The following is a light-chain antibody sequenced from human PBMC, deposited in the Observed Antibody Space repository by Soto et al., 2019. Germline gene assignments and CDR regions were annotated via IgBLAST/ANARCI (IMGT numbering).Light chain of an antibody. J-gene: IGKJ5*01. CDR2: DAS. CDR3: QEYDDSPPIT. V-gene: IGKV3-20*01. Sequence: EIVLTQSPATLSLSPGERATLSFWASQSVRSGRLAWYQQKPGQAPRLVIFDASNRASGIPVRFSGSGSGTDFTLTITRLEPEDFAVYYCQEYDDSPPITFGLGTRLEIK. CDR1: QSVRSGR.